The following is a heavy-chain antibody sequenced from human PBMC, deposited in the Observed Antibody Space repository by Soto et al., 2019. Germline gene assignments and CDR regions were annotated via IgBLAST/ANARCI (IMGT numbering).Heavy chain of an antibody. Sequence: QVQLVQSGAEVKKPGASVTVSCRSSGDTFNDYYIHWVRQAPGQGLEWMGWINPNGGVTKYAQKFQGWVSMTRDTSIRTVYMQLSRLSSHATAVYYCARESGGATATVDDYYSYMDVWGTGTTVTVSS. CDR1: GDTFNDYY. V-gene: IGHV1-2*04. D-gene: IGHD1-26*01. J-gene: IGHJ6*03. CDR2: INPNGGVT. CDR3: ARESGGATATVDDYYSYMDV.